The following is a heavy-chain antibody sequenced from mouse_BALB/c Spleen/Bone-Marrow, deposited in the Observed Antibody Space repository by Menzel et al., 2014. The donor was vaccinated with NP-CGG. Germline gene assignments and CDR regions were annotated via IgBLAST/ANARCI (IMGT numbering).Heavy chain of an antibody. V-gene: IGHV5-4*02. CDR1: GFTFSDYY. D-gene: IGHD1-2*01. Sequence: EVMLVESGGGLVKPGGSLKLSCAASGFTFSDYYMYWVRQTPEKRLEWVATISDGGSYTYYPDSVKGRFTISRDNAKNNLYLQMSSLKSEDTAMYYCARVPRPHYYAMDYWGQGTSVTVSS. J-gene: IGHJ4*01. CDR3: ARVPRPHYYAMDY. CDR2: ISDGGSYT.